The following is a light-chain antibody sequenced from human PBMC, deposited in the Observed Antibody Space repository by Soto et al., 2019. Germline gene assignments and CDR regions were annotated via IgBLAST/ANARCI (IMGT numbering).Light chain of an antibody. Sequence: DIVMTQSPDSLVVSLGERATFNCKSSQSVLYSSNNKNYLAWYQQKPGQPPKLLIYWASTRESGVPDRFSGSASGTDFTLTISSLQAEDVAVYYCHQYYSTPPTFGGGTKVEIK. CDR3: HQYYSTPPT. J-gene: IGKJ4*01. V-gene: IGKV4-1*01. CDR2: WAS. CDR1: QSVLYSSNNKNY.